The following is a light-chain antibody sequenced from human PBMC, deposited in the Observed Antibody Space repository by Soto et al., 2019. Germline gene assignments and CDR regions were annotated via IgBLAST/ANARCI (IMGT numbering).Light chain of an antibody. CDR1: SSNIGAGYD. Sequence: QSVLAQPPSVSGAPGQRVIISCTGSSSNIGAGYDVHWYQQLPGAAPKLLIYDNTNRPSGVPDRFSGSKSGTSASLVITGLQAEDEADYYCQSYDSSLSGSGVFGGGTKLTVL. CDR2: DNT. V-gene: IGLV1-40*01. CDR3: QSYDSSLSGSGV. J-gene: IGLJ3*02.